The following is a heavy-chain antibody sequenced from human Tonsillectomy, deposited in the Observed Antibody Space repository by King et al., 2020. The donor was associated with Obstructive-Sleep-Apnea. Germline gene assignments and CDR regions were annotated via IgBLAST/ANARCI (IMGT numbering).Heavy chain of an antibody. CDR1: GYTFTGYY. Sequence: VQLVESGAEVKKPGASVTVSCTASGYTFTGYYMHWVRQAPGQGLEWMGWINPNSGGTNYAQKFQGWVTMTRDTSISTAYIELSRLRSDDTAVYYCARGALPATYYIMDVWGQGTTVTVSS. J-gene: IGHJ6*02. V-gene: IGHV1-2*04. CDR2: INPNSGGT. CDR3: ARGALPATYYIMDV. D-gene: IGHD2-15*01.